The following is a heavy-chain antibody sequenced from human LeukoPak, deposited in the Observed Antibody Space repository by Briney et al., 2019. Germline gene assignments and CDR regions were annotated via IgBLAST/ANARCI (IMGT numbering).Heavy chain of an antibody. CDR1: GFTFSSYA. J-gene: IGHJ4*02. CDR2: ISGSGGST. V-gene: IGHV3-23*01. D-gene: IGHD3-3*01. Sequence: GGSLRPSCAASGFTFSSYAMSWVRQAPGKGRESVSAISGSGGSTYYADSVKGRFTISRDNSKNTLYLQMNSLRAEDTAVYYCAKLRFLWWLPSDYWGQGTLVTVSS. CDR3: AKLRFLWWLPSDY.